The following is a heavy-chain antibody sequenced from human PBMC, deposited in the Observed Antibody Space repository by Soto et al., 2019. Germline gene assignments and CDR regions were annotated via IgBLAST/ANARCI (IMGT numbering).Heavy chain of an antibody. CDR3: ARVRFGELLDYYYYYMDV. J-gene: IGHJ6*03. CDR2: IYYSGST. V-gene: IGHV4-59*01. Sequence: SETLSLTCTASGGSISSYYWSWIRQPPGKGLEWIGYIYYSGSTNYNPSLKSRVTISVDTSKNQFSLKLSSVTAADTAVYYCARVRFGELLDYYYYYMDVWGKATTVTVSS. CDR1: GGSISSYY. D-gene: IGHD3-10*01.